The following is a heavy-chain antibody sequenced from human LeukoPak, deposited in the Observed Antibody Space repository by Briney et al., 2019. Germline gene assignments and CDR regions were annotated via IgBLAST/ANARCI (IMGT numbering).Heavy chain of an antibody. V-gene: IGHV4-34*01. D-gene: IGHD6-19*01. CDR1: GGSFSGYY. Sequence: SETLSLTCAVYGGSFSGYYWSWIRQPPGKGLEWIGEINHSGSTNYNPSLKSRVTISVDTSKNQFSLKLSSVTAADTAVYYCARLDIAVAGNLDYWGQGTLVTVSS. CDR2: INHSGST. J-gene: IGHJ4*02. CDR3: ARLDIAVAGNLDY.